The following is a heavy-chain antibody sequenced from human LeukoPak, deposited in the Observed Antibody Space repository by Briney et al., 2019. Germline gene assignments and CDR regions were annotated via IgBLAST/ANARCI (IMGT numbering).Heavy chain of an antibody. Sequence: PGGSLRLSCAASGFTFSDYTMTWVRQAPGKGLEWISYISSSGTIYYADSAKGRFTISRDNARNSLYLQMNSLRADDTAIYYCARDLWGSPPSSFDYWGQGTLVTVSS. V-gene: IGHV3-69-1*01. CDR2: ISSSGTI. CDR3: ARDLWGSPPSSFDY. J-gene: IGHJ4*02. CDR1: GFTFSDYT. D-gene: IGHD3-16*01.